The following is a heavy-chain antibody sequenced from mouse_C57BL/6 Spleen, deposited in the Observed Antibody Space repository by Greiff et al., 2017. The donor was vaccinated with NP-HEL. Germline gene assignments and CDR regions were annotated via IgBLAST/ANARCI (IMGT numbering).Heavy chain of an antibody. V-gene: IGHV1-82*01. CDR3: ARGGNRARLDAMDY. CDR1: GYAFSSSW. Sequence: QVQLKESGPELVKPGASVKISCKASGYAFSSSWMNWVKQRPGKGLEWIGRIYPGDGDTTYNGKFKGKATLTADKSSSTAYMQLSSLTSEDSAVYVWARGGNRARLDAMDYWGQGTSVTVSS. CDR2: IYPGDGDT. D-gene: IGHD2-1*01. J-gene: IGHJ4*01.